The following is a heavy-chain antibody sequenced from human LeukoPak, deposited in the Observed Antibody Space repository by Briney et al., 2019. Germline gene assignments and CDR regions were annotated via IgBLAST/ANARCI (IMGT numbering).Heavy chain of an antibody. J-gene: IGHJ3*02. Sequence: SETLSLTCTVSGGSINSGGYYWTWIRQPPGEGWSGLRTSLTGSTFYNPSLKSRVTISLDTSKNQFSLNLRSVTAADTAVYYCARGYPPGGAFDIWGQGTMVTVSS. CDR2: SLTGST. D-gene: IGHD1-1*01. V-gene: IGHV4-30-2*01. CDR3: ARGYPPGGAFDI. CDR1: GGSINSGGYY.